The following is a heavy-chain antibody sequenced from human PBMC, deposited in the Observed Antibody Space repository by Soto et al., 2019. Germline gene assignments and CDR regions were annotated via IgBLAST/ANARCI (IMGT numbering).Heavy chain of an antibody. CDR2: ITGNSDEI. J-gene: IGHJ3*01. D-gene: IGHD1-26*01. CDR1: GFTFSTYV. V-gene: IGHV3-23*01. CDR3: VKRGANWGAFDV. Sequence: QLLESGGGLVQPGGSLRLSCAATGFTFSTYVMSWILQAPGKGLEWVSSITGNSDEIFYALSVKGRLTISSDSSNSRVYMQMNSLRAEHTALYYCVKRGANWGAFDVWGQGTVVTVSS.